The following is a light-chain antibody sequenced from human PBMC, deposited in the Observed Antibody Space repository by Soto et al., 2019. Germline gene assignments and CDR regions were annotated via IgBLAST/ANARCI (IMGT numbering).Light chain of an antibody. CDR1: QDISTL. CDR2: GAS. Sequence: DIQMAQSASSVSGSIGGTVTITCRASQDISTLLAWYQQKPGKAPKLLIYGASTLESGVPSRFSGRGSGTDFSLTFSSLQPEDFATYFFEQADSFPLTFGGGTKVDIK. V-gene: IGKV1D-12*01. CDR3: EQADSFPLT. J-gene: IGKJ4*01.